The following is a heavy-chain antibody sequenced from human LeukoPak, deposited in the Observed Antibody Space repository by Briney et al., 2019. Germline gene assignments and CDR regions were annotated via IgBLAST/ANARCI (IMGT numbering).Heavy chain of an antibody. CDR2: IISIFGTA. CDR3: AREIDSSYAFDI. D-gene: IGHD6-6*01. CDR1: GGTFSSYA. J-gene: IGHJ3*02. Sequence: SVKVSCKASGGTFSSYAISWVRQAPGQGLEWMGGIISIFGTANYAQKFQGRVTITADESTSTAYMELSSLRSEDTAVYYCAREIDSSYAFDIWGQGTMVTVSS. V-gene: IGHV1-69*13.